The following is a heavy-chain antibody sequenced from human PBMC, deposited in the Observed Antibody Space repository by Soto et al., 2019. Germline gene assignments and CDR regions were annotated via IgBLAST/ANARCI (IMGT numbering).Heavy chain of an antibody. J-gene: IGHJ6*02. D-gene: IGHD6-13*01. CDR3: AKGGYSSSWYQQHYYYYGMDV. CDR2: ISYDGSNK. Sequence: PGGSLRLSCAASGFTFSSYAMHWVRQAPGKGLEWVAVISYDGSNKYYADSVKGRFTISRDNSKNTLYLQMNSLRAEDTAVYYCAKGGYSSSWYQQHYYYYGMDVWGQGTKVTVSS. V-gene: IGHV3-30-3*01. CDR1: GFTFSSYA.